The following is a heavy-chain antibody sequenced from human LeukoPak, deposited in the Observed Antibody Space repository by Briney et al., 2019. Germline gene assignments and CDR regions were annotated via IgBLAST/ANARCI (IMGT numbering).Heavy chain of an antibody. CDR3: ARGKVQQQLVPYNWFDP. CDR1: GCSFTSYW. Sequence: GESLKISCKGSGCSFTSYWIGWVRQMPGKGLEWMGIIYPGDSDTRYSPSFQGQVTISADKSISTAYLQWSSLKASDTAMYYCARGKVQQQLVPYNWFDPWGQGTLVTVSS. D-gene: IGHD6-13*01. CDR2: IYPGDSDT. V-gene: IGHV5-51*01. J-gene: IGHJ5*02.